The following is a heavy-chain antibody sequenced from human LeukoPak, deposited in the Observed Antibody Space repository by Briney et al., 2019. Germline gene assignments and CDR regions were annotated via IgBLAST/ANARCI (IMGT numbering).Heavy chain of an antibody. CDR3: ARAVAGTPIDY. D-gene: IGHD6-19*01. V-gene: IGHV3-48*03. Sequence: GGSLRLSCAASGFTFSNYEMNWVRQAPGKGLEWVSYISNSGTTIYYTDSVKGRFTISRDNAQNSLYLHMNSLRAEDTAVYYCARAVAGTPIDYWGQGTLVTVSS. CDR1: GFTFSNYE. CDR2: ISNSGTTI. J-gene: IGHJ4*02.